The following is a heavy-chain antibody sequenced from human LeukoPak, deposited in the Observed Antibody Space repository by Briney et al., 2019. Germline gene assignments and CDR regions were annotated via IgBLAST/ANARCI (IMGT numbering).Heavy chain of an antibody. CDR1: GFTFSSYN. CDR3: ARDPPALEDFDY. CDR2: ISGRGNTI. V-gene: IGHV3-48*04. Sequence: GGALRLSCAASGFTFSSYNMNWVRQAPGKGLEWVSYISGRGNTIKYADSVKGRFTISRDNGKNSLYLHMSSMRAEDTAVYYCARDPPALEDFDYWGQGTQVTVSS. J-gene: IGHJ4*02.